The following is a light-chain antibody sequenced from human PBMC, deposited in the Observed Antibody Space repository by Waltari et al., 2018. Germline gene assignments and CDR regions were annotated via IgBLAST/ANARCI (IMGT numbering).Light chain of an antibody. CDR1: QGISGY. CDR3: QHVYSYPVT. J-gene: IGKJ4*01. CDR2: AAS. V-gene: IGKV1-9*01. Sequence: DIHLTQSPSFLSASVGDRVTFTCRASQGISGYLAWYQQKPNKAPRLLIDAASTLQSGGPSRFSGGKSGTEFTLTISSLQPEDFATYFCQHVYSYPVTFGGGTTVDI.